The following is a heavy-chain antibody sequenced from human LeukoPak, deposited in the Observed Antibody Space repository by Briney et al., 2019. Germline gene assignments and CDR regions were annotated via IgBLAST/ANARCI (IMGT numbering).Heavy chain of an antibody. CDR3: AKARGVTPYYYGMDV. CDR2: ISWNSGSI. D-gene: IGHD5-18*01. Sequence: GRSLRLSCAASGFTFDDYAMHWVRQAPGKGLEWVSGISWNSGSIGYADSVKGRFTISRDNAKNSLYLQMNSLRAEDTALYYCAKARGVTPYYYGMDVWGQGTTVTVSS. J-gene: IGHJ6*02. V-gene: IGHV3-9*01. CDR1: GFTFDDYA.